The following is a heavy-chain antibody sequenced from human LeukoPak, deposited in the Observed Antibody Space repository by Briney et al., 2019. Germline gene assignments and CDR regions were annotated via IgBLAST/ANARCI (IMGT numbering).Heavy chain of an antibody. J-gene: IGHJ5*02. V-gene: IGHV4-30-2*01. CDR2: INHSGST. CDR3: ASRNIVVESNWFDP. CDR1: GGSISSGGYY. Sequence: PSQTLSLTCTVSGGSISSGGYYWSWIRQPPGKGLEWIGEINHSGSTNYNPSLKSRVTISVDTSKNQFSLKLSSVTAADTAVYYCASRNIVVESNWFDPWGQGTLVTVSS. D-gene: IGHD2-2*01.